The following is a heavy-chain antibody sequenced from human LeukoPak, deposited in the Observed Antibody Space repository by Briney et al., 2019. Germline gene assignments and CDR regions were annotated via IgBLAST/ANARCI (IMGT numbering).Heavy chain of an antibody. CDR1: GFTFSSYE. J-gene: IGHJ6*04. D-gene: IGHD3-10*02. Sequence: GRTLRLSCAASGFTFSSYEMNWVRQAPVKGLEWVSYISSSGSTIYYADSVKGRFTISRDNAKNSLYLQMNSLRAEDTAVYYCAELGITMIGGVWGKGTTVTISS. CDR3: AELGITMIGGV. CDR2: ISSSGSTI. V-gene: IGHV3-48*03.